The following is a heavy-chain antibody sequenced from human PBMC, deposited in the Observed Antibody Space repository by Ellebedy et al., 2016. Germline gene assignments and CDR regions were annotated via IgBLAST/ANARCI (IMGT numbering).Heavy chain of an antibody. D-gene: IGHD6-13*01. V-gene: IGHV4-59*01. Sequence: SETLSLTXTVSGGSIRSYYWSWIRQPPGRGLEWIGYIYSSGITNYNPSLKSRVTISIDAPKNQFSLKLNSVTAADTAVYFCAKDLSWAAVWGQGILVTVSS. CDR1: GGSIRSYY. J-gene: IGHJ4*02. CDR3: AKDLSWAAV. CDR2: IYSSGIT.